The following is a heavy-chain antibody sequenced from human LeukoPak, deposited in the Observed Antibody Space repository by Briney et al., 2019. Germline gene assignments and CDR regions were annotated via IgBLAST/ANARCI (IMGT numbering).Heavy chain of an antibody. D-gene: IGHD3-22*01. CDR2: IIPILGIA. CDR1: GGTFSSYA. V-gene: IGHV1-69*04. J-gene: IGHJ4*02. CDR3: ALTKSGVVAIRRYFDY. Sequence: SVKVSCKASGGTFSSYAISWVRQAPGQGLEWMGRIIPILGIANYAQKFQGRVTITADKSTSTAYMELSSLRSEDTAVYYCALTKSGVVAIRRYFDYWGQGTLVTVSS.